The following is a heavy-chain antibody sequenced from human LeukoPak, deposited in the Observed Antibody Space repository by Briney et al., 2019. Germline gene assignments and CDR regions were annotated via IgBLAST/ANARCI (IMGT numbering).Heavy chain of an antibody. J-gene: IGHJ4*02. V-gene: IGHV3-30*02. CDR2: IRYDGSNK. CDR1: GFTFSGYG. D-gene: IGHD2-21*01. Sequence: GDSLRLSCAASGFTFSGYGMHWLRPAPAKGLAWVAFIRYDGSNKYYADSVKGRFTISRDNSKKTLYLQMNSLRAEDAAVYYCAKAPSLGYCGGDCYLDYWGQGTLVTVSS. CDR3: AKAPSLGYCGGDCYLDY.